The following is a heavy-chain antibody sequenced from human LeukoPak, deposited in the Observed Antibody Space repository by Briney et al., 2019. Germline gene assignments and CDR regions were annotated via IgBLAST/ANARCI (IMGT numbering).Heavy chain of an antibody. CDR2: ISSSTTNI. CDR3: ARYLRSGWSYFDH. J-gene: IGHJ4*02. V-gene: IGHV3-48*04. Sequence: PGGSLRLSCAASGLTFSSYAMNWVRQAPGKGREGISYISSSTTNIHYADSEKGRFTISRDNVKNSLYLQMNSLRAEDTAVYYCARYLRSGWSYFDHWGQGTLVTVSS. D-gene: IGHD6-19*01. CDR1: GLTFSSYA.